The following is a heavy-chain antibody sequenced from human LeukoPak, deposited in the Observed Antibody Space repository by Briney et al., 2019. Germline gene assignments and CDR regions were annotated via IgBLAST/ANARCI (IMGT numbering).Heavy chain of an antibody. CDR1: GFTFKNYA. D-gene: IGHD2-2*01. CDR3: AKEGAPAAMTEGFDY. V-gene: IGHV3-23*01. J-gene: IGHJ4*02. CDR2: LSGGDGST. Sequence: SGGSLRLSCEASGFTFKNYAMSWVRQAPGKGLEWVSGLSGGDGSTYYADSVKGRFTISRDNSKNTLYLQMNSLRAEDTAVYYCAKEGAPAAMTEGFDYWGQGTLVTVSS.